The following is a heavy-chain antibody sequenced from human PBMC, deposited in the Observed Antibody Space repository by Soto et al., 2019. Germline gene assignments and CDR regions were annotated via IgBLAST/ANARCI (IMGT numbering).Heavy chain of an antibody. V-gene: IGHV4-38-2*01. J-gene: IGHJ4*02. CDR2: VDHSGST. Sequence: SETLSLTCVVSGYVITSGYYWGCIRQPPGKGLEWIGTVDHSGSTYYDPSLQGRVTISIDTSKNQFSLKLTSVTAADTAPYYCARYFHTYSGPPIWGQGTLVTVSS. CDR3: ARYFHTYSGPPI. CDR1: GYVITSGYY. D-gene: IGHD5-12*01.